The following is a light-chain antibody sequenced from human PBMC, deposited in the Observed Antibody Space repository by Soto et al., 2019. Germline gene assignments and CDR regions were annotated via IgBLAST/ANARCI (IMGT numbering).Light chain of an antibody. CDR3: AAWDCNLEGHV. Sequence: QSVLTQPPSVSGTPGQRVTLSCSGSTRNIGDHTVTWYQLLPGTAPKVLVYVNNKRPSGVPDRFSGSKSGTSASLAISGLQSEDEADYYCAAWDCNLEGHVFVTGTKVTVL. J-gene: IGLJ1*01. CDR1: TRNIGDHT. V-gene: IGLV1-44*01. CDR2: VNN.